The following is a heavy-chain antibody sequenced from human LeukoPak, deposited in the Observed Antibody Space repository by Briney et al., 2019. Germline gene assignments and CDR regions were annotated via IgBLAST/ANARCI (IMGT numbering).Heavy chain of an antibody. CDR2: IHYGGAT. Sequence: GGSLRLSCAASGFGVSKNDMTWVRQAPGKGLEWVSVIHYGGATYYTDSVKGRFVISKDDSKNTPYLQMNNLRVEDTAVYYCAGTTFVFGSGTYPYWGQGTLVTVSS. J-gene: IGHJ4*02. D-gene: IGHD3-10*01. CDR1: GFGVSKND. V-gene: IGHV3-66*01. CDR3: AGTTFVFGSGTYPY.